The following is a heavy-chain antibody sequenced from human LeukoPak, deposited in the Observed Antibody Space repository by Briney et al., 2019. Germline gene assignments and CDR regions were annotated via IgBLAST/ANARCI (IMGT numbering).Heavy chain of an antibody. V-gene: IGHV4-4*07. CDR3: ARDQTYSGSGIYTYFDY. J-gene: IGHJ4*02. D-gene: IGHD3-10*01. CDR2: IYATGST. Sequence: SETLSLTCTVSGGSISNYFWSWIRQPAGKGLEYLGRIYATGSTNYNPSLRSRVTISADTSMNHFSLKLSSVTAADTAVYYCARDQTYSGSGIYTYFDYWGQGILVTVSS. CDR1: GGSISNYF.